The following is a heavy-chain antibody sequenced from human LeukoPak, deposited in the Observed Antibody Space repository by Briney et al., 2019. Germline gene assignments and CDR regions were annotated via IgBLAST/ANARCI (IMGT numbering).Heavy chain of an antibody. D-gene: IGHD5-12*01. CDR2: ISGSGGST. CDR1: GFTFSSYA. Sequence: GGSLRLSCAASGFTFSSYAMSWVRQAPGKGLEWVSAISGSGGSTYYADSVKGRFSISRDNSRNTLSLQMNSLRAEDTAVYYCAKAPSGYDLVDYWGQGTLVTVSS. J-gene: IGHJ4*02. V-gene: IGHV3-23*01. CDR3: AKAPSGYDLVDY.